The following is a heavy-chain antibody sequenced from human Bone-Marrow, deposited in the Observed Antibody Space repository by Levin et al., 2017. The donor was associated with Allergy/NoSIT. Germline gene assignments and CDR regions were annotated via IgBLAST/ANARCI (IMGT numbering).Heavy chain of an antibody. D-gene: IGHD4-17*01. Sequence: AGGSLRLSCAASGFTFSTYAMQWVRQAPGKGLEWLAVISSDGGNEYYSDSVKGRFSISRDNSRNTLYLQMNSLRAEDTAVYYCAKDIDDFGDYVMDYWGQGTLVTVSS. V-gene: IGHV3-30*18. CDR3: AKDIDDFGDYVMDY. CDR2: ISSDGGNE. CDR1: GFTFSTYA. J-gene: IGHJ4*02.